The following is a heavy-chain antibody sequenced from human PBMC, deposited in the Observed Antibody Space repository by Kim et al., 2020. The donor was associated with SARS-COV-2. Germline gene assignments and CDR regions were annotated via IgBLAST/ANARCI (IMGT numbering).Heavy chain of an antibody. Sequence: GGSLRLSCAASGFTFSSYAMHWVRQAPGKGLEWVAVISYDGSNKYYADSVKGRFTISRDNSKNTLYLQMNSLRAEDTAVYYCAREGLARPPIRIFGEDISRGRGGFDYWGQGTLVTVSS. CDR2: ISYDGSNK. CDR3: AREGLARPPIRIFGEDISRGRGGFDY. CDR1: GFTFSSYA. D-gene: IGHD3-3*01. V-gene: IGHV3-30-3*01. J-gene: IGHJ4*02.